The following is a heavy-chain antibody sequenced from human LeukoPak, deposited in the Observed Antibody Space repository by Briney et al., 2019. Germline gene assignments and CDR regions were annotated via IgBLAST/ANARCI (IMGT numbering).Heavy chain of an antibody. J-gene: IGHJ1*01. CDR2: ISGGGGST. V-gene: IGHV3-23*01. Sequence: PGGSLRLSCAASGFTFSNYVMSWVRQAPGKGLEWVSAISGGGGSTYYADSVKGRFTISRDNSKNTLYLQMNSLRAEDTAVYYCTKQTAYDILTGYYNPEYFQHWGQGTLVTVSS. CDR3: TKQTAYDILTGYYNPEYFQH. CDR1: GFTFSNYV. D-gene: IGHD3-9*01.